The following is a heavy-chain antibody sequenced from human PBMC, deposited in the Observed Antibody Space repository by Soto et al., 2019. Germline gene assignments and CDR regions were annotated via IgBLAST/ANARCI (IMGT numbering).Heavy chain of an antibody. J-gene: IGHJ4*02. CDR3: TRLQTAEAGPLH. CDR2: IFGDGSIT. CDR1: GFTFSTYW. Sequence: GGSLRLSCEASGFTFSTYWMHWVRQAPGKGLEWVSRIFGDGSITNYADSVKGRFTISRDNAKNTLYLQMSSLRAEDTAVYYCTRLQTAEAGPLHWGQGTLVTVSS. D-gene: IGHD6-13*01. V-gene: IGHV3-74*01.